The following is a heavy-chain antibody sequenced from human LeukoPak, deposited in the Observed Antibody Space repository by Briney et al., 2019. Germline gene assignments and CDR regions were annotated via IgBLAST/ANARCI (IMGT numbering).Heavy chain of an antibody. D-gene: IGHD6-6*01. J-gene: IGHJ5*02. V-gene: IGHV1-2*02. Sequence: APEKVSCKASGFTFSGQFFHWVRQAPGHGLEWLGWISCNSGGTVYAPRFQGRVTMSRDTSISTASKELSRLISCDTAVYYCARSNIAFRRGDNWFDPWGQGTLVTVSS. CDR1: GFTFSGQF. CDR3: ARSNIAFRRGDNWFDP. CDR2: ISCNSGGT.